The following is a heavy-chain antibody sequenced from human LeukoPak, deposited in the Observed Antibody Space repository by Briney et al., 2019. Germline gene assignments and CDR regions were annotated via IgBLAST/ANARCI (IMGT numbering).Heavy chain of an antibody. V-gene: IGHV4-59*12. D-gene: IGHD3-10*01. CDR2: IYYSGST. CDR3: ARAGPGADYYFDY. J-gene: IGHJ4*02. CDR1: GGSISSYY. Sequence: SETLSLTCTVSGGSISSYYWSWIRQPPGKGLEWIGYIYYSGSTNYNPSLKSRVTISVDTSKNQFSLKLSSVTAADTAVYYCARAGPGADYYFDYWGQGTLVTVSS.